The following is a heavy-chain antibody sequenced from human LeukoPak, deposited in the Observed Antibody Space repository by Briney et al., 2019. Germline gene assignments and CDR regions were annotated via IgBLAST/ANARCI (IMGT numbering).Heavy chain of an antibody. D-gene: IGHD3-22*01. CDR1: GYSFTSYW. CDR2: IYPGDSDT. Sequence: GESLKISCKGSGYSFTSYWIGWVRQMPGKGLEWMGIIYPGDSDTRYSPSFQGQVTISADKSTSTAYLQWSSLKASDTAMYYCARLDGYYDSSGYYPRGAFDIWGQGTMVTVSS. J-gene: IGHJ3*02. CDR3: ARLDGYYDSSGYYPRGAFDI. V-gene: IGHV5-51*01.